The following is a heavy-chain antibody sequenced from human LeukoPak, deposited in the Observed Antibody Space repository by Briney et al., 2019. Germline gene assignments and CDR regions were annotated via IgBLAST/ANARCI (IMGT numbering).Heavy chain of an antibody. V-gene: IGHV3-21*01. CDR1: GFTFSSSA. J-gene: IGHJ6*03. CDR2: INNVGSHI. Sequence: TGGSLRLSCAASGFTFSSSAMNWVRQAPGKGLEWVSSINNVGSHIYYADSVKGRFTISRDNAKNSLYLQMNSLRAEDTAVYYCARAGGLLTNIAGHYYYMDVWGKGTTVTVSS. D-gene: IGHD2/OR15-2a*01. CDR3: ARAGGLLTNIAGHYYYMDV.